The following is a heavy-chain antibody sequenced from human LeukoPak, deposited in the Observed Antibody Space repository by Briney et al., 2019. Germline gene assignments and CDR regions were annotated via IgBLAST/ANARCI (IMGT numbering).Heavy chain of an antibody. CDR2: ISSSGSTI. CDR1: GFTFSSYE. Sequence: GGSLRLSCAASGFTFSSYEMNWVRQAPGKGLEWVSYISSSGSTIYYADSVKGRFTISRDNAKNSLYLQMNSLRAEDTAVYYCARDEAAAGPRPFDYWGQGTLVTISS. CDR3: ARDEAAAGPRPFDY. V-gene: IGHV3-48*03. J-gene: IGHJ4*02. D-gene: IGHD6-13*01.